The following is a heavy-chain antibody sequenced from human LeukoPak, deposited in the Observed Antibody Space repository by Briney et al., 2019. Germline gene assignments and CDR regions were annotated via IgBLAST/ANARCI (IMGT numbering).Heavy chain of an antibody. CDR2: IKQDGSEK. J-gene: IGHJ5*02. Sequence: AGGSLRLSCAASGFTFSSYWMSWVRQAPGKGLEWVANIKQDGSEKYYVDSVKGRFTISRDNAKNSLYLQMNSLRAEDTAVYYCARGRPLPIYYDSSGYYPWGFDPWGQGTLVTVSS. CDR1: GFTFSSYW. V-gene: IGHV3-7*01. CDR3: ARGRPLPIYYDSSGYYPWGFDP. D-gene: IGHD3-22*01.